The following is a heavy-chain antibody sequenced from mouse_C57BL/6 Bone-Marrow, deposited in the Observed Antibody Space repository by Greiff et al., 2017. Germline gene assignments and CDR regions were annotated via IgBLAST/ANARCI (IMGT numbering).Heavy chain of an antibody. CDR1: GFTFSDYG. CDR3: ARPDYWYFDV. Sequence: EVKLEESGGGLVKPGGSLKLSCAASGFTFSDYGMHWVRQAPEKGLEWVAYISSGSSTIYYADTVKGRFTISSDNAKNTLFLQMTSLRSEDTALYYCARPDYWYFDVWGTGTTVTVSS. J-gene: IGHJ1*03. V-gene: IGHV5-17*01. CDR2: ISSGSSTI.